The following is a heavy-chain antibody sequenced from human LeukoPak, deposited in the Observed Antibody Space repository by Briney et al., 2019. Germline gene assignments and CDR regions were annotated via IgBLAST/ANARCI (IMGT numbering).Heavy chain of an antibody. D-gene: IGHD4-17*01. CDR3: AKWETTVTTDAFDI. CDR2: ISGSGGST. CDR1: GFTFSSYA. Sequence: PGGSLRLSCAASGFTFSSYAMRWVRQAPGKGREGVSAISGSGGSTDYADSGKGQFTISRDNSKNTLYLQMNSLRAEDTAVYYCAKWETTVTTDAFDIWGQGTMVTVSS. V-gene: IGHV3-23*01. J-gene: IGHJ3*02.